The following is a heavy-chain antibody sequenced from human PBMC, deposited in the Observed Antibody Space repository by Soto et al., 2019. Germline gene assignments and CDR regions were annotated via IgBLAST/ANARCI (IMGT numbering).Heavy chain of an antibody. D-gene: IGHD3-10*01. CDR3: ASYSTMVRGVIEYYFDY. CDR2: IYYSGST. V-gene: IGHV4-59*01. J-gene: IGHJ4*02. CDR1: GGSISSYY. Sequence: SESLSLTCTVSGGSISSYYWSWIRQPPGKGLEWIGYIYYSGSTNYNPSLKSRVTTSVDTSKNQFSLKLSSVTAADTAVYYCASYSTMVRGVIEYYFDYWGQGTLVPVSS.